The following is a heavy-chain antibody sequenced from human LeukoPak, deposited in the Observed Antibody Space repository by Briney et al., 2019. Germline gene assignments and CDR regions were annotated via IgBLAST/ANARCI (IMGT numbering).Heavy chain of an antibody. CDR2: IKSKTDGGTT. CDR1: GFTFSNAW. D-gene: IGHD6-19*01. J-gene: IGHJ4*02. CDR3: TTDVKAYSSGWYYFDY. V-gene: IGHV3-15*01. Sequence: GGSLRLSCAASGFTFSNAWMSWVRQAPGKGLEWVGRIKSKTDGGTTDYAAPVKGRFTISRDDSKNTLYLQVNSLKTEDTAVYYCTTDVKAYSSGWYYFDYWGQGTLVTVSS.